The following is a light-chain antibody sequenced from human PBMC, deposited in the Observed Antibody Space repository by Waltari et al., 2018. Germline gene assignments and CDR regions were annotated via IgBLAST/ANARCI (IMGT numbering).Light chain of an antibody. CDR1: SSDVGGYNY. Sequence: QSALTQPASVSGSPGQSITIPCTGTSSDVGGYNYVSWYQQHPGKAPKLIIYDGSNRPSGVSNRFSGSKTGNTASLTISGLQAEDEADYYCFSHTSSITVVFGGGTKLTVL. CDR2: DGS. J-gene: IGLJ2*01. CDR3: FSHTSSITVV. V-gene: IGLV2-14*03.